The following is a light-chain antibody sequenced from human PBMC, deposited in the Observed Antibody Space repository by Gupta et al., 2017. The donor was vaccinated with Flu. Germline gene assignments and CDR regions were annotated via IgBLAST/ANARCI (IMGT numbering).Light chain of an antibody. CDR3: QQYGSSPYT. CDR2: GAS. CDR1: QSVSSNF. J-gene: IGKJ2*01. Sequence: EIELTQSPGTLSLSPGERATLSCRASQSVSSNFLAWYQQKPGQAPRLLIYGASSRATGIPDRFSGSGSGTDFTLTISRLEPEDFPVYYCQQYGSSPYTFGQGTKLEIK. V-gene: IGKV3-20*01.